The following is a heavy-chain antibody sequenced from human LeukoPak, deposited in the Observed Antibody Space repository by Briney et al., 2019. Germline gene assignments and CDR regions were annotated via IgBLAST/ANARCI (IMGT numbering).Heavy chain of an antibody. CDR3: AGSIAAAGYYFDY. J-gene: IGHJ4*02. D-gene: IGHD6-13*01. Sequence: SETLSLTCTVSGGSISSSSYYWGWLRQRPGKGLEWIGSIYYSGSTYYNPSLKSRVTISVDTSKNQFSLKLSSVTAADTAVYYCAGSIAAAGYYFDYWGQGTLVTVSS. CDR2: IYYSGST. CDR1: GGSISSSSYY. V-gene: IGHV4-39*01.